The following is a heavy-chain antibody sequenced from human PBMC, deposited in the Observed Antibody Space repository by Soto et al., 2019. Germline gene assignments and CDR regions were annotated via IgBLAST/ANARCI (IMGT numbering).Heavy chain of an antibody. Sequence: QVQLVESGGGVVQPGRSLRLSCAASGFTFSTFAIHWVRQAPGKGLEWVAAISANGYNQCYGHSVKGRFIISRDNSWNTVDLQMDSVRVEDTALYYCVRDTAEDCRSATCSVPLKHWGQGNRVTVSS. CDR1: GFTFSTFA. CDR3: VRDTAEDCRSATCSVPLKH. J-gene: IGHJ1*01. CDR2: ISANGYNQ. D-gene: IGHD2-2*01. V-gene: IGHV3-30*04.